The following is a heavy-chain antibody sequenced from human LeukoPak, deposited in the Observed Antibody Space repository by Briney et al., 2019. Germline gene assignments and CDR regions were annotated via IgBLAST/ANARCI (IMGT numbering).Heavy chain of an antibody. CDR3: ARSVYTIIAVIEGPTNWFDP. Sequence: ASVKVSCKASGGTFSSYAISWVRQAPGQGLEWMGGIIPIFGTANYAQKFQGRVTMTRDTSTSTVYMEVSSLRSEDTAVYYCARSVYTIIAVIEGPTNWFDPWGQGTLVTVSS. D-gene: IGHD6-19*01. V-gene: IGHV1-69*05. CDR2: IIPIFGTA. CDR1: GGTFSSYA. J-gene: IGHJ5*02.